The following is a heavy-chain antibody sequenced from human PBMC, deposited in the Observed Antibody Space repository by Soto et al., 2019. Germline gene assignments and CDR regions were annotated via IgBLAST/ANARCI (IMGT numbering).Heavy chain of an antibody. Sequence: QVQLVQSGAEVKKPGASVKVSCKASGYTFTSYGIIWVRQAPGQGLEWMGWISAYNGNTNYAQKLQGRVTMTTDTSTSTAYMGLRSLRSDDTAVYYCARVFGDIVVVPIFQHWGQGTLVTVSS. J-gene: IGHJ1*01. CDR2: ISAYNGNT. V-gene: IGHV1-18*01. CDR3: ARVFGDIVVVPIFQH. CDR1: GYTFTSYG. D-gene: IGHD2-2*01.